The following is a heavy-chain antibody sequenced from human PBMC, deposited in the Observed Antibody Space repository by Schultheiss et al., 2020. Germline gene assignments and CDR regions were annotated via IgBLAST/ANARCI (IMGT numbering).Heavy chain of an antibody. CDR3: AKGLSLAGASIDY. V-gene: IGHV3-21*04. CDR2: ISSSSSYI. J-gene: IGHJ4*02. CDR1: GFTVSSNY. D-gene: IGHD1-26*01. Sequence: GGSLRLSCAASGFTVSSNYMSWVRQAPGKGLEWVSSISSSSSYIYYADSVKGRFTISRDNAKNSLYLQMNSLRADDTALYYCAKGLSLAGASIDYWGQGTLVTGSS.